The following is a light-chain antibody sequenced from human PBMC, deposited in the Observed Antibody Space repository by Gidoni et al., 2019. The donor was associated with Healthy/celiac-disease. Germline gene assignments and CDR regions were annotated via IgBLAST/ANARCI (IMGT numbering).Light chain of an antibody. Sequence: EIQMTQSPSSVSASVGDRVTITCRASQSISSWLSWYQQKQGKAPKLLIYAASSLQSGVPSRFSGSGSGTDFTLTISSMQPEDFATYYCQQANSFPFTFGQGTRLEIK. CDR2: AAS. J-gene: IGKJ5*01. CDR3: QQANSFPFT. V-gene: IGKV1-12*01. CDR1: QSISSW.